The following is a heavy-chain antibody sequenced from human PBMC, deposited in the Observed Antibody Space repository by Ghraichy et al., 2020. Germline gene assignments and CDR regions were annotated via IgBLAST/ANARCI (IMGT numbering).Heavy chain of an antibody. CDR3: ARESPKLRFLEWSSNPTPDY. V-gene: IGHV1-18*01. J-gene: IGHJ4*02. D-gene: IGHD3-3*01. Sequence: ASVKVSCKASGYTFTSYGISWVRQAPGQGLEWMGWISAYNGNTNYAQKLQGRVTMTTDTSTSTAYMELRSLRSDDTAVYYCARESPKLRFLEWSSNPTPDYWGQGTLVTVSS. CDR2: ISAYNGNT. CDR1: GYTFTSYG.